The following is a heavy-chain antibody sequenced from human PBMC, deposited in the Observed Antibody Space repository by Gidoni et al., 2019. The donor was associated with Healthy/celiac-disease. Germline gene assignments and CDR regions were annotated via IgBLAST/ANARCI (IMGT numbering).Heavy chain of an antibody. CDR3: ARRGGSVTGFDY. J-gene: IGHJ4*02. CDR1: GGSFSGYY. CDR2: INHSGST. D-gene: IGHD2-15*01. Sequence: QVPLQQWGAGLLKPSETLSLTCDVYGGSFSGYYWSWIRQPPGKGLEWIGEINHSGSTNYNPSLKSRVTISVDTSKNQFSLKLSSVTAADTAVYYCARRGGSVTGFDYWGQGTLVTVSS. V-gene: IGHV4-34*01.